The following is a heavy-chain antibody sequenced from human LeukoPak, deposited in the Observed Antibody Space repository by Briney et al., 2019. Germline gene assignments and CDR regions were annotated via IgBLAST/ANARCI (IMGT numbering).Heavy chain of an antibody. D-gene: IGHD2-2*01. CDR3: ARDLGYCSSTSCYASGY. CDR2: IIPIFGTA. J-gene: IGHJ4*02. Sequence: SVKVSCKASGGTFSSYAISWVRQAPGQGLEWMGGIIPIFGTANYAQKFQGRVAITADESTSTAYMELSSLRSEDTAVYYCARDLGYCSSTSCYASGYWGQGTLVTVSS. V-gene: IGHV1-69*13. CDR1: GGTFSSYA.